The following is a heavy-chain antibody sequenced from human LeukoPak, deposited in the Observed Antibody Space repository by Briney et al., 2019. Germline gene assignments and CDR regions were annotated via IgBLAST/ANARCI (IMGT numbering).Heavy chain of an antibody. D-gene: IGHD3-10*01. CDR1: GGSISSSNW. Sequence: SETLSLTCAVSGGSISSSNWWSWVRQPPRKGLEWIGEIYQSGSTNYNSSIKSRVTISVDKSKNQFSLSLISVTAADTAVYYCARGEEYGSGTVHFDYWGQGTLVTVSS. V-gene: IGHV4-4*02. CDR2: IYQSGST. CDR3: ARGEEYGSGTVHFDY. J-gene: IGHJ4*02.